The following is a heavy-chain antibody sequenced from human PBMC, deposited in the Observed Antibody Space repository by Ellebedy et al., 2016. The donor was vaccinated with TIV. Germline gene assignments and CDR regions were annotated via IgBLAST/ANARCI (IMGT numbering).Heavy chain of an antibody. CDR3: ARDLMAVAGLGY. J-gene: IGHJ4*02. Sequence: AASVKVSCKASGYTFTGYYMHWVRQAPGQGLEWMGWINPNSGGTNYAQKFQGRVTMTRDTSISTAYMELSRLRSDDTAVYYCARDLMAVAGLGYWGQGTLVTVSS. D-gene: IGHD6-19*01. V-gene: IGHV1-2*02. CDR2: INPNSGGT. CDR1: GYTFTGYY.